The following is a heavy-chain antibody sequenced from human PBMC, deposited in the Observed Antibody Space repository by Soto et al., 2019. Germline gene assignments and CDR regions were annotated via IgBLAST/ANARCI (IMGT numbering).Heavy chain of an antibody. CDR2: ISSSSSYI. Sequence: PGGSLRLSCAASGFTFSSYSMNWVRQAPGKGLEWVASISSSSSYICYADSVKGRFTISRDNAKNSLFLQMSSLRAEDSALYYCARHQGPAAGDYGMDAWGQGTTVTVSS. D-gene: IGHD6-13*01. J-gene: IGHJ6*02. CDR3: ARHQGPAAGDYGMDA. V-gene: IGHV3-21*01. CDR1: GFTFSSYS.